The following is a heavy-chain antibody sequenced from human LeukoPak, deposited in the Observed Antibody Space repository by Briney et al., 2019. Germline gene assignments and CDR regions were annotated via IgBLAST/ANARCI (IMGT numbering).Heavy chain of an antibody. J-gene: IGHJ4*02. CDR2: IKQDGSEK. CDR3: AREGYCSSTSCLEKY. D-gene: IGHD2-2*01. CDR1: GFTFNNYA. V-gene: IGHV3-7*01. Sequence: GGSLRLSCAASGFTFNNYAMNWVRQAPGKGLEWVANIKQDGSEKYYVDSVKGRFTISRDNAKNSLYLQMNSLRAEDTAVYYCAREGYCSSTSCLEKYWGQGTLVTVSS.